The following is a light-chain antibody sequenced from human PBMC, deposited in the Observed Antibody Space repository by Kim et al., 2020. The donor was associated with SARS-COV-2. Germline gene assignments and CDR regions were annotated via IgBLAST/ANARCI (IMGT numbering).Light chain of an antibody. CDR3: QVWDSRSDHYV. CDR1: NIGSKS. V-gene: IGLV3-21*04. Sequence: SYELTQPTSVSVAPGKTARITCGGNNIGSKSVHWYQQKPGQAPVLVIYYDSDRPSGIPERFSGSNSGNTATLTISRVEAGDEADYYCQVWDSRSDHYVFGAGTKVTVL. J-gene: IGLJ1*01. CDR2: YDS.